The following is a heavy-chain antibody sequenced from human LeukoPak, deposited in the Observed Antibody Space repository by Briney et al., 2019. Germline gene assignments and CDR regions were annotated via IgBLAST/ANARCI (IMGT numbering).Heavy chain of an antibody. CDR2: INSDGSST. V-gene: IGHV3-74*01. Sequence: PGGSLRLSCAASGFTFSSYWMHWVRQAPGKGLLWVSRINSDGSSTTYADSVKGRFTISRDNAKNTLYLQMNSLRDEDTAVYYCARVGSSGWLPFDYWGQGTLVTVSS. J-gene: IGHJ4*02. CDR1: GFTFSSYW. D-gene: IGHD6-19*01. CDR3: ARVGSSGWLPFDY.